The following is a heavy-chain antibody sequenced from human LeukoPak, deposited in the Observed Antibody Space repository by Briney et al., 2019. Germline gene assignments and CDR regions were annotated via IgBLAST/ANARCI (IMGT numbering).Heavy chain of an antibody. CDR1: GYTFIDYW. Sequence: ASVKVSCKTSGYTFIDYWIHWVRQAPGQGLEWMGRININSGGINYAQKFQGRVTMTRAKSISTAYMELSRLRFDDTAVYYCARDRDGGVGTMDYWGQGTLVPVSS. J-gene: IGHJ4*02. CDR3: ARDRDGGVGTMDY. V-gene: IGHV1-2*06. CDR2: ININSGGI. D-gene: IGHD3-3*01.